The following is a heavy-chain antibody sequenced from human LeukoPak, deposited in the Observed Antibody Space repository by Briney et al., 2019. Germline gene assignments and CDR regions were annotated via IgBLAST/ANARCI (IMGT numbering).Heavy chain of an antibody. J-gene: IGHJ6*02. CDR3: ARDIWVEPYGMDV. CDR2: ISAYNGNT. CDR1: GYTFTSYG. D-gene: IGHD3-16*01. Sequence: ASVKVSCKASGYTFTSYGISWVRQAPGQGLEWMGWISAYNGNTNYAQKLQGRVTMTTDTSTSTAYMELRSLRPDDTAVYYCARDIWVEPYGMDVWGQGTTVTVSS. V-gene: IGHV1-18*01.